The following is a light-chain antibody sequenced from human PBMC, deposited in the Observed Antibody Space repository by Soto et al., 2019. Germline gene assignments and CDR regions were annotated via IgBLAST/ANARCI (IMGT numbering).Light chain of an antibody. CDR1: QAIRTA. CDR3: LLDFRYFWA. Sequence: AIQLTQSPSSLYASVGDSVTITCRASQAIRTALGGYQQKPGKVPKLLIYAASILQSGVPSRFSGSGSGTDFTLTISSLQPEDFATYYCLLDFRYFWAVGQGTKVEIK. CDR2: AAS. J-gene: IGKJ1*01. V-gene: IGKV1-6*01.